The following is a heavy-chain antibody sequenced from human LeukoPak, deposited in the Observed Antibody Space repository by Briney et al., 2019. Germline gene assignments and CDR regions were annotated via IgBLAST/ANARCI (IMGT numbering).Heavy chain of an antibody. V-gene: IGHV3-7*01. CDR1: GFTFSSYW. D-gene: IGHD6-13*01. CDR3: ASPYSSSWYGDYAFDI. Sequence: GGSLRLSCAASGFTFSSYWMSWVRQAPGKGLEWVANIKQDGSEKYYVDSVKGRFTISRDNAKNSLYLQMNSLRAEDTAVYYCASPYSSSWYGDYAFDIWGQGTMVTVSS. CDR2: IKQDGSEK. J-gene: IGHJ3*02.